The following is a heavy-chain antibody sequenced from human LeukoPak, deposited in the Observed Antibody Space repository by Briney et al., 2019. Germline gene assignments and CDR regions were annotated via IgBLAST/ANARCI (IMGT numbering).Heavy chain of an antibody. CDR2: IKQDGTER. D-gene: IGHD4-11*01. CDR1: GFSFSNYW. J-gene: IGHJ6*03. V-gene: IGHV3-7*01. CDR3: ARDKGTVTPRGYYYYIDV. Sequence: QAGGSLRLSCEVSGFSFSNYWMTWVRQAPGKGLEWVAKIKQDGTERYHVDSVKGRFTISRDNAKNSLYLQMNNLRAEDTAVYYCARDKGTVTPRGYYYYIDVWGRGTTVAVSS.